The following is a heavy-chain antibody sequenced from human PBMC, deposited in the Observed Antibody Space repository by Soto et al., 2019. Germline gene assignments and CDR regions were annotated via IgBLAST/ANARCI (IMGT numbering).Heavy chain of an antibody. CDR3: ARDPGLRNGMSA. V-gene: IGHV3-66*01. Sequence: EVQVVASGGALVQPGGSLRLSCAASGFNVNSDYMNWVRQAPGKGLEWVSVIYSYGSTYYADSVKGRFSISRDNSKNMLNLEMSSLRDEDTAVYCCARDPGLRNGMSAWGQGTTVTVSS. J-gene: IGHJ6*02. CDR1: GFNVNSDY. CDR2: IYSYGST.